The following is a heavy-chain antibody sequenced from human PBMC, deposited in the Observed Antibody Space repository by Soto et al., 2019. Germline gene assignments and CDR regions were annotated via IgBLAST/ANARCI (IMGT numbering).Heavy chain of an antibody. Sequence: SRTLSLTCVISGDSVSINSAAWNLIRQSPSRGLEWLGRTYYRSKWYNDYAVSVKSRITINPDTSKNQFSLQLKSVTPEDTAVYYCARLAPGGSGGGGDYWGQGSLVTVSS. CDR3: ARLAPGGSGGGGDY. CDR2: TYYRSKWYN. J-gene: IGHJ4*02. CDR1: GDSVSINSAA. V-gene: IGHV6-1*01. D-gene: IGHD3-16*01.